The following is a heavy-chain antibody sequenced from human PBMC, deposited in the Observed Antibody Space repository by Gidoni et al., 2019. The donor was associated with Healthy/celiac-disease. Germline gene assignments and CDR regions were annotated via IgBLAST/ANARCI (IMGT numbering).Heavy chain of an antibody. Sequence: EVQLLESGGGLVQPGGSLRLSCAASGFTFSSSAMSWVRQAPGKGLEWVSAISGSGGSTYYADSVKGRFTISRDNSKNTLYLQMNSLRAEDTAVYYCAKDIVVVPALGYYYGMDVWGQGTTVTVSS. V-gene: IGHV3-23*01. J-gene: IGHJ6*02. CDR2: ISGSGGST. D-gene: IGHD2-2*01. CDR1: GFTFSSSA. CDR3: AKDIVVVPALGYYYGMDV.